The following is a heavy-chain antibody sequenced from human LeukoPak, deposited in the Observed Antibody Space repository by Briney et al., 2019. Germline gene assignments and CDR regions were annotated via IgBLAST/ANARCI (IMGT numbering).Heavy chain of an antibody. J-gene: IGHJ4*02. Sequence: GGSLRLSCAAYGFAFRSYGMSWVRRAPGKGLEWVSAISGNGVGTYYADSVKGRFTISRDNSKNTLYLQMNNLRAEDTAVYYCAKDLAWGLDYWGQGTPVTVSS. CDR3: AKDLAWGLDY. V-gene: IGHV3-23*01. CDR1: GFAFRSYG. D-gene: IGHD7-27*01. CDR2: ISGNGVGT.